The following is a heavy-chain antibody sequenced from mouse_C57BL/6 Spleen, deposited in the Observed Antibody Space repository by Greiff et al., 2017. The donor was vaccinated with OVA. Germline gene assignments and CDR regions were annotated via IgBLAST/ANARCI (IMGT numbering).Heavy chain of an antibody. CDR2: IDPEDGDT. V-gene: IGHV14-1*01. J-gene: IGHJ3*01. CDR1: GFNITDYY. CDR3: TTDYGNFFAY. D-gene: IGHD2-1*01. Sequence: EVQLQQPGAELVRPGASVKLSCTASGFNITDYYMPWVKQRPGQGLEWIGRIDPEDGDTDYAPKFQGKATMTADTSSNTAYLQLSSLTSEDTAVYYCTTDYGNFFAYWGQGTLVTVSA.